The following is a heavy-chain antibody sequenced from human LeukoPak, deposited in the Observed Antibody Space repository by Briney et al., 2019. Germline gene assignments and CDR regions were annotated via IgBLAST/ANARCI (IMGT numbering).Heavy chain of an antibody. J-gene: IGHJ3*02. V-gene: IGHV3-48*03. D-gene: IGHD6-19*01. CDR3: ARGMDSSLGDAFDI. CDR1: GFTFSSYE. Sequence: GGSLRPSCAASGFTFSSYEMNWVRQAPGKGLEWVSYISSSGSTIYYADPVKGRFTISRDNAKNSLYLQMNSLRAEDTAVYYCARGMDSSLGDAFDIWGQGTMVTVSS. CDR2: ISSSGSTI.